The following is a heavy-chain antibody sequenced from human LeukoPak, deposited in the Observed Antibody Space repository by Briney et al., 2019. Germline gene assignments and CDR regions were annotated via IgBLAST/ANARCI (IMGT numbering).Heavy chain of an antibody. D-gene: IGHD5-18*01. V-gene: IGHV3-33*01. J-gene: IGHJ6*02. CDR2: IWYDGSNK. CDR1: GSTFSSYG. CDR3: ARAIHGGYYYYYGMDV. Sequence: GGSLRLSCAASGSTFSSYGMHWVRQAPGKGLEWVAVIWYDGSNKYYADSVKGRFTISRDNSKNTLYLQMNSLRAEDTAVYYCARAIHGGYYYYYGMDVWGQGTTVTVSS.